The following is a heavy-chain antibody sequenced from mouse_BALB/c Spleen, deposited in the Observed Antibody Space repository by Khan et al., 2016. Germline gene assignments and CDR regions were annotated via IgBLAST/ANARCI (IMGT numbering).Heavy chain of an antibody. Sequence: VQLQQSGPDLVKPSQSLSLTCTVTGYSITSGYSWHWIRQFPGNKLEWMGYIHYSGNTNYNPSLKSRISITRDTSKNPFFLQLNSVTTEDTATYYCASPIYDGSMDDWGQGATVTVAS. CDR1: GYSITSGYS. J-gene: IGHJ4*01. CDR2: IHYSGNT. CDR3: ASPIYDGSMDD. D-gene: IGHD2-3*01. V-gene: IGHV3-1*02.